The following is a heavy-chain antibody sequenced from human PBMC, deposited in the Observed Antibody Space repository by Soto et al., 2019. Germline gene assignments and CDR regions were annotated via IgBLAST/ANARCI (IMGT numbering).Heavy chain of an antibody. CDR3: ARDRYSYYDFWSGSLPYYYYGMDV. D-gene: IGHD3-3*01. J-gene: IGHJ6*02. CDR2: IKQEGSEK. CDR1: GFTFSSYW. Sequence: PGGSLRLSCAASGFTFSSYWMSWVRQAPGKGLEWVANIKQEGSEKYYVDYVKGRFTISRDNAKNSLYLQMNSLRAEDTAVYYCARDRYSYYDFWSGSLPYYYYGMDVWGQGTTVTVSS. V-gene: IGHV3-7*01.